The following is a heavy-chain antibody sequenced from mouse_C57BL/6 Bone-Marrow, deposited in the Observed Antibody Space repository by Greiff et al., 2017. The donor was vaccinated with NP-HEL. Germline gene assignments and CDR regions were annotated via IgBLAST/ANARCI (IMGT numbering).Heavy chain of an antibody. Sequence: VKLMESGAELARPGASVKLSCKASGYTFTSYGISWVKQRTGQGLEWIGEIYPRSGNTYYNEKFKGKATLTADKSSSTAYMELRSLTSEDSAVYFCAASSPYYFDYWGQGTTLTVSS. V-gene: IGHV1-81*01. D-gene: IGHD1-1*01. CDR1: GYTFTSYG. CDR2: IYPRSGNT. J-gene: IGHJ2*01. CDR3: AASSPYYFDY.